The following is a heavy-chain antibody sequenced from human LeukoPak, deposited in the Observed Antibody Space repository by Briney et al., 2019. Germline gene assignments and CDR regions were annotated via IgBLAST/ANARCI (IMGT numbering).Heavy chain of an antibody. Sequence: ASVKVSCKASGYTFTSYYMHWVRQAPGQGLEWMGIINPSGGSTSYAQKFQGRVTMTRDVSTSTVYMELSSLRSEDTAVYYCARNYDSSGSRSYYFDYWGQGTLVTVSS. J-gene: IGHJ4*02. D-gene: IGHD3-22*01. CDR1: GYTFTSYY. CDR2: INPSGGST. CDR3: ARNYDSSGSRSYYFDY. V-gene: IGHV1-46*01.